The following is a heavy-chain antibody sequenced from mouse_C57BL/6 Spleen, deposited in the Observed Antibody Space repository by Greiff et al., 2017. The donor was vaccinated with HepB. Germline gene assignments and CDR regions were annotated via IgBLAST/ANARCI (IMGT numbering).Heavy chain of an antibody. CDR1: GYTFTSYD. J-gene: IGHJ4*01. CDR3: ARHGSSSLYAMDY. CDR2: IYPRDGST. V-gene: IGHV1-85*01. Sequence: VQLQQSGPELVKPGASVKLSCKASGYTFTSYDINWVKQRPGQGLEWIGWIYPRDGSTKYNEKFKGKATLTVDTSSSTAYMELHSLTSEDSAVYFCARHGSSSLYAMDYWGQGTSVTVSS. D-gene: IGHD1-1*01.